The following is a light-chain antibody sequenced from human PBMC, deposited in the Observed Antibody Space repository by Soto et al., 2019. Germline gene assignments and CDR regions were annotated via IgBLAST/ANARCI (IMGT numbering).Light chain of an antibody. CDR2: DAS. CDR1: QSVGGN. CDR3: QQYNNWPLYP. J-gene: IGKJ2*01. V-gene: IGKV3-15*01. Sequence: EIVMTQSPATLSVSPGERATLSCRASQSVGGNLAWYQQRPGRAPRLLIYDASTRATDIPARFSGSGSGTEFTLTISSLQSEDFALYYCQQYNNWPLYPFGQGTKLEIK.